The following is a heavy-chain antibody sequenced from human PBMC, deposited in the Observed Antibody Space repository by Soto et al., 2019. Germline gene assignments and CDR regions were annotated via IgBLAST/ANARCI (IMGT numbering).Heavy chain of an antibody. Sequence: GGSLRLSCAASGFTFSSYAMSWVRQARGKGLEWVSAISGSGGSTYYADSVKGRFTISRDNSKNTLYLQMNSLRAEDTAVYYCAKLESKMGSGWQYYYYGMDVWGQGTTVTVSS. V-gene: IGHV3-23*01. CDR2: ISGSGGST. CDR1: GFTFSSYA. D-gene: IGHD6-19*01. CDR3: AKLESKMGSGWQYYYYGMDV. J-gene: IGHJ6*02.